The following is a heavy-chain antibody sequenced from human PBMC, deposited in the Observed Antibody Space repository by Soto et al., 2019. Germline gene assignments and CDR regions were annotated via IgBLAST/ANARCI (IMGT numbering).Heavy chain of an antibody. Sequence: QVPLVQSGAEVKKPGASVKVSCKASGYTFTSYGISWVRQAPGQGLEWMGWISAYNGNTNYAQKLQGRVTMTTDTSTSTADMELRSLRPDDTAVYYCARNDNDFWSGPNWFDPWGQGTLVTVSS. CDR1: GYTFTSYG. CDR2: ISAYNGNT. J-gene: IGHJ5*02. V-gene: IGHV1-18*01. CDR3: ARNDNDFWSGPNWFDP. D-gene: IGHD3-3*01.